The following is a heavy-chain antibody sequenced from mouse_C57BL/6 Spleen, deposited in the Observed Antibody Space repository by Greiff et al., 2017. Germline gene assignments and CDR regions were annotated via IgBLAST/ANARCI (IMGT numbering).Heavy chain of an antibody. D-gene: IGHD1-3*01. V-gene: IGHV1-64*01. CDR2: IHPNSGST. CDR1: GSTFTSYW. CDR3: ASPITGNSMDY. J-gene: IGHJ4*01. Sequence: QVQLQQPGAELVKPGASVKLSCKASGSTFTSYWMHWVKQRPGPGLEWIGMIHPNSGSTNYNEKFKSKATLTVDKSSSTAYMQLSSLTSEDSAVXYCASPITGNSMDYWGQGTSVTVSS.